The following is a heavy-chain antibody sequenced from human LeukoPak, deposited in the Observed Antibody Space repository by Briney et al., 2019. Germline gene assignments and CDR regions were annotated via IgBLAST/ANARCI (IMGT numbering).Heavy chain of an antibody. D-gene: IGHD3-10*01. J-gene: IGHJ4*02. CDR2: ISSSSSYI. Sequence: PGGSLRLSRAASGFTVNNNYMSWVRQAPGKGLEWVSSISSSSSYIYYADSVKGRFTISRDNAKNSLYLQMNSLRAEDTAVYYCASGITMVRGVTYWGQGTLVTVSS. CDR1: GFTVNNNY. CDR3: ASGITMVRGVTY. V-gene: IGHV3-21*01.